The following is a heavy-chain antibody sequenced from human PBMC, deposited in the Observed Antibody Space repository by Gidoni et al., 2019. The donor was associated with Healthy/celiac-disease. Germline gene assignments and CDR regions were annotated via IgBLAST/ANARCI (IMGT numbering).Heavy chain of an antibody. CDR2: ISWDGGST. CDR1: GFTFDDTT. Sequence: DVQLVESGEVVVQPGGSLRLSCAVSGFTFDDTTMHWVLQAPGKGLEWVSLISWDGGSTNYAVSVKGRFTISRDNSKNSLYLQMNSLRTEDTALYYCAKDRQGFGESPYYGMDVWGQGTTVTVSS. CDR3: AKDRQGFGESPYYGMDV. V-gene: IGHV3-43*01. D-gene: IGHD3-10*01. J-gene: IGHJ6*02.